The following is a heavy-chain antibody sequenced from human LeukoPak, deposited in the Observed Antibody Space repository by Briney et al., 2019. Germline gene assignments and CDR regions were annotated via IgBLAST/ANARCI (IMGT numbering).Heavy chain of an antibody. J-gene: IGHJ6*02. CDR1: GFTFSSYA. Sequence: GGSLRLSCAASGFTFSSYAMSWVRQAPGEGLEWVSAISGSGGSTYYADSVKGRFTISRDNSKNTLYLQMNSLRAEDTAVYYCAKDGAGRQLGPNYYYYGMDVWGQGTTVTVSS. D-gene: IGHD6-13*01. CDR3: AKDGAGRQLGPNYYYYGMDV. V-gene: IGHV3-23*01. CDR2: ISGSGGST.